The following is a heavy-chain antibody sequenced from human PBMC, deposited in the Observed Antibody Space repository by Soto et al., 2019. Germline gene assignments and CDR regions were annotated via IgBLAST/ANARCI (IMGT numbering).Heavy chain of an antibody. J-gene: IGHJ6*02. CDR2: ISWDGGST. Sequence: GSLRLSCAASGFTFDDYTMHWVRQAPGKGLEWVSLISWDGGSTYYADSVKGRFTISRDNSKNSLYLQMNSLRTEDTALYYCAKDGYDFWSGYRYYGMDVWGQGTTVTVSS. CDR3: AKDGYDFWSGYRYYGMDV. D-gene: IGHD3-3*01. CDR1: GFTFDDYT. V-gene: IGHV3-43*01.